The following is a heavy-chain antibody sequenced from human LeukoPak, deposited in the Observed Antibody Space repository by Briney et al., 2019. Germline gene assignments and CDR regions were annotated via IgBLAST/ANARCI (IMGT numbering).Heavy chain of an antibody. J-gene: IGHJ6*04. CDR3: GVVV. V-gene: IGHV3-7*01. CDR2: IKEDGSEK. CDR1: GFTFSSYW. Sequence: GGSQTLSCAASGFTFSSYWMSWVRQAPGKGLEWVANIKEDGSEKYYADSVKGRFTISRDNAKNSLYLQMNSLGAVDTAVYYCGVVVWGKGTTVTVSS.